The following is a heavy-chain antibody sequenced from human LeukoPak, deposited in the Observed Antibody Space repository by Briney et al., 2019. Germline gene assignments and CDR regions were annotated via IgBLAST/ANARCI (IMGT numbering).Heavy chain of an antibody. CDR3: AREYTPYCSSTSCYDHMPYYYYYMDV. D-gene: IGHD2-2*01. Sequence: PAGTLSLTCTVSGGTISSYYRSWIRQPPGKGLEWIWYIYYSRSNNYNPSLKTRVTISVDTSKNQFSLKLSSVTAADTAVYYCAREYTPYCSSTSCYDHMPYYYYYMDVWGKGTTVTVSS. V-gene: IGHV4-59*01. CDR1: GGTISSYY. J-gene: IGHJ6*03. CDR2: IYYSRSN.